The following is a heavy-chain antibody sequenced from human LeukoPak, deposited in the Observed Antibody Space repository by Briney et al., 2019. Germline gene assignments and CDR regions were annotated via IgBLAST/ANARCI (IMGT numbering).Heavy chain of an antibody. CDR2: IYYSGST. Sequence: AETLSLTCTVSGGSISSYYWSWIRQPPGKGLEWIGYIYYSGSTIYNPSLRSRVTMSVDTSKNQLSLQLSSVTADDTAVFYCARGANYGDSGLDAFDIWGQGTMVTVS. CDR3: ARGANYGDSGLDAFDI. J-gene: IGHJ3*02. D-gene: IGHD4-17*01. V-gene: IGHV4-59*01. CDR1: GGSISSYY.